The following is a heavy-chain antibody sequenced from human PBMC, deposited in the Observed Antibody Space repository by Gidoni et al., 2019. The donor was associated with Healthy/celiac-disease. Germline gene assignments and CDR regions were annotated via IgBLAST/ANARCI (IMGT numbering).Heavy chain of an antibody. Sequence: TYYNPSLKSRVTISVDTSKNQFSLKLSSVTAADTAVYYCARRIAVAGTFDYWGQGTLVTVSS. D-gene: IGHD6-19*01. J-gene: IGHJ4*02. V-gene: IGHV4-39*01. CDR2: T. CDR3: ARRIAVAGTFDY.